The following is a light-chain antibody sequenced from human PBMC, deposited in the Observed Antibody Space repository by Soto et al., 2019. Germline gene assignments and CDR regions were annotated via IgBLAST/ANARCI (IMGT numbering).Light chain of an antibody. V-gene: IGKV1-39*01. Sequence: DIQMTQSPSSLSASIGDRVTITCRASQSIGRYLNWYQQKPGKAPKLLIYGASSLQSGVPSRFSGSGSGTDFTLTITSLQPEDFATYYCQQSYSNPALTFGGGTKWIS. CDR2: GAS. CDR1: QSIGRY. CDR3: QQSYSNPALT. J-gene: IGKJ4*01.